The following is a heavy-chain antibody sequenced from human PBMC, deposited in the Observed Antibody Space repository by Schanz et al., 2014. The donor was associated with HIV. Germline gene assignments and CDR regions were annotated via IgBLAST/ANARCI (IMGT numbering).Heavy chain of an antibody. Sequence: QEPLVQSGAAVRKPGSSVTVSCKTSGGTFNNYALNWVRQAPGQGLEWMGGIIPVFGTANYAQKFQGRVTINADQSTTTVYMYLSSLRSDDTAVYFCARSNYDILRERAYYYYYGLDVWGQGTTVTVSS. CDR1: GGTFNNYA. D-gene: IGHD3-9*01. J-gene: IGHJ6*02. CDR2: IIPVFGTA. CDR3: ARSNYDILRERAYYYYYGLDV. V-gene: IGHV1-69*01.